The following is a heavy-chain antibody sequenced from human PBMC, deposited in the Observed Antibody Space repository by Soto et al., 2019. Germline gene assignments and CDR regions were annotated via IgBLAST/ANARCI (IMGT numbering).Heavy chain of an antibody. J-gene: IGHJ6*02. Sequence: PVGSLRLSCAASGFTFSNCAMNWVRQAPGKGLEWVSAITGSGGGTYYADSVKGRLTISRDNSKNTVYLQMNSLRAEDTAVYYCAKDRSSSSLRYGMDVWGQGTTVTVSS. V-gene: IGHV3-23*01. CDR1: GFTFSNCA. CDR2: ITGSGGGT. D-gene: IGHD6-13*01. CDR3: AKDRSSSSLRYGMDV.